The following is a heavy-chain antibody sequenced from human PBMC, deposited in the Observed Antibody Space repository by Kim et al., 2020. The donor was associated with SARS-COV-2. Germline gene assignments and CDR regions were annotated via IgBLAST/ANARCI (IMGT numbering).Heavy chain of an antibody. CDR3: ARDEGGGLERRDGVGAFDI. V-gene: IGHV1-69*13. J-gene: IGHJ3*02. Sequence: SVKVSCKASGGTFSSYAISWVRQAPGQGLEWMGGIIPIFGTANYAQKFQGRVTITADESTSTAYMELSSLRSEDTAVYYCARDEGGGLERRDGVGAFDIWGQGTMVTVSS. D-gene: IGHD1-1*01. CDR1: GGTFSSYA. CDR2: IIPIFGTA.